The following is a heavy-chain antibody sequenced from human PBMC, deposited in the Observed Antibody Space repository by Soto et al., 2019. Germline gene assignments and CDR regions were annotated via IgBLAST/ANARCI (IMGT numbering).Heavy chain of an antibody. J-gene: IGHJ4*02. CDR3: ARGIKSITIFWPAGYYFDY. Sequence: GASVKVSCKASGYTFTGYYMHWVRQAPGQGLEWMGWINPNSGGTNYAQKFQGWVTMTRDTSISTAYMELSRLRSDDTAVYYCARGIKSITIFWPAGYYFDYWGQGTLVTVSS. CDR1: GYTFTGYY. D-gene: IGHD3-9*01. V-gene: IGHV1-2*04. CDR2: INPNSGGT.